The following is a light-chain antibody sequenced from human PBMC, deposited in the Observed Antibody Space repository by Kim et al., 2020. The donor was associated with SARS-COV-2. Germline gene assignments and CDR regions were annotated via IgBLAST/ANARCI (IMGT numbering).Light chain of an antibody. J-gene: IGKJ4*01. CDR2: HTS. CDR1: QSVSSSY. CDR3: QQYGSSPLT. Sequence: EIVLTQSLVTLSLSPGDRATLSCRASQSVSSSYLAWYQQKPGQAPRLLLYHTSSRATGIPDRFSGSGSGTDFTLTISRLEPEDVAVYYCQQYGSSPLTFGGGTKVDIK. V-gene: IGKV3-20*01.